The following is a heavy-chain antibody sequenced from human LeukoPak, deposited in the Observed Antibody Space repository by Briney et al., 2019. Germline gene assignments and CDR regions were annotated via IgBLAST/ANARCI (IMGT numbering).Heavy chain of an antibody. Sequence: PGVSLRLSCAASGFTLSSYEMNWVPLAPGKGLEWISYISRTGNSIYYADSVKGRFTISRDSAKNSLYLQMSSLRAEDTAVYYCARGPYSSNWYVDYWGQGTLVTVAS. D-gene: IGHD6-13*01. V-gene: IGHV3-48*03. CDR3: ARGPYSSNWYVDY. CDR2: ISRTGNSI. J-gene: IGHJ4*02. CDR1: GFTLSSYE.